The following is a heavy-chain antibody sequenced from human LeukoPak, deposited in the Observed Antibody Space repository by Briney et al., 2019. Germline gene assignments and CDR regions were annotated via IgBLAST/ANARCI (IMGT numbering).Heavy chain of an antibody. CDR2: INPSGGST. CDR1: GYTFTSYH. D-gene: IGHD1-26*01. CDR3: ARFGAKGDY. J-gene: IGHJ4*02. Sequence: ALVKVSCKASGYTFTSYHMHWVRQAPGQGLEWMGIINPSGGSTNYAQKFQGRVTVTRDTSTSTVYMELSSLRSEDTAMYYCARFGAKGDYWGQGTLVIVSS. V-gene: IGHV1-46*01.